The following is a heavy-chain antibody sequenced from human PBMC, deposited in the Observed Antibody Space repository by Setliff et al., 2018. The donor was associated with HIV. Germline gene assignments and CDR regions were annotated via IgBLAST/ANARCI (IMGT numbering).Heavy chain of an antibody. J-gene: IGHJ5*02. D-gene: IGHD5-12*01. CDR1: GLDFTDSV. V-gene: IGHV1-58*02. Sequence: SVKVSCKAPGLDFTDSVMQWVRLAGGQRLEWIGWIILDSGHTDYAQRFQGRVTITSDMSTSTGYMELSSLISEDTAMYYCAIRPSGYASGQFAACGQGTLVTVSS. CDR2: IILDSGHT. CDR3: AIRPSGYASGQFAA.